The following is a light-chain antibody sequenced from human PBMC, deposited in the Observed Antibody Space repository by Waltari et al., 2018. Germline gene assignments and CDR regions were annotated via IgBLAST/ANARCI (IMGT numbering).Light chain of an antibody. CDR2: DVS. J-gene: IGKJ1*01. CDR1: QSVTRY. CDR3: QQYDRYSAWT. V-gene: IGKV1-5*01. Sequence: DIQMTQSPSTLSASVGYRVPITCRASQSVTRYLAWYQQKPGKAPKVLIWDVSSLERGVPSRFSGSGSGTEFTLTISSLQPDDFATYYCQQYDRYSAWTFGQGTKVEIK.